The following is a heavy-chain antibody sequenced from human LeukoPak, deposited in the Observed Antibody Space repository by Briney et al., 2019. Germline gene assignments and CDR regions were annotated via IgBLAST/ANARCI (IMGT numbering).Heavy chain of an antibody. D-gene: IGHD3-10*01. CDR3: ARDLRSYAMAI. J-gene: IGHJ6*02. Sequence: GGSLRLSCAASGLTVSSNYLTWVRQAPGKGLEWVSSIYSGGTTHYADSVKGRFTISRDHSKSTVYLQMNSLRAEDAAVYYCARDLRSYAMAIWGQGITVTVSS. CDR2: IYSGGTT. CDR1: GLTVSSNY. V-gene: IGHV3-53*01.